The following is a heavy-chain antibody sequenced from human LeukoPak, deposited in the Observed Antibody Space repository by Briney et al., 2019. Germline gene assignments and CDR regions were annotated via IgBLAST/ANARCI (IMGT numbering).Heavy chain of an antibody. J-gene: IGHJ4*02. Sequence: RGSLRLSCAASGFSFGSHPMNWVSQDPGKGLEWVSGITGSGPYTYYIDSVQGRFTISRDNSKNMLFLQMNSLRAEDTAVYYCARGVMAARLYYFDYWGRGILVTVSS. D-gene: IGHD2-21*01. V-gene: IGHV3-23*01. CDR2: ITGSGPYT. CDR1: GFSFGSHP. CDR3: ARGVMAARLYYFDY.